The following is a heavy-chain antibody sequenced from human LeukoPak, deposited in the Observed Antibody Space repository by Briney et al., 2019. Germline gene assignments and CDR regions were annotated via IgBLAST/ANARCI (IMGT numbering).Heavy chain of an antibody. V-gene: IGHV4-34*01. D-gene: IGHD3-10*01. J-gene: IGHJ4*02. CDR1: GGSFSGYS. Sequence: SETLSLTCAVYGGSFSGYSWSWIRQPPGKGLEWIWGINHSGSTNYYPSLKSLVTISVDTSKNQFSLKLSSVTAADTAVYYCADHYGSGLKYWGQGTLVTVSS. CDR2: INHSGST. CDR3: ADHYGSGLKY.